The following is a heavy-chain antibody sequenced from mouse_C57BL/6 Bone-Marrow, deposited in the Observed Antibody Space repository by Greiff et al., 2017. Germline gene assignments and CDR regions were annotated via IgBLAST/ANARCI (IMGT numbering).Heavy chain of an antibody. CDR1: GYTFTSYW. D-gene: IGHD1-1*02. CDR3: ARGSYFDWYFAF. V-gene: IGHV1-72*01. CDR2: IDPNSGGT. Sequence: VQLQQPGAELVKPGASVKLSCKASGYTFTSYWMHWVKQRPGRGLAWIGRIDPNSGGTKYNEKFKSKATLTVDKPSNTAYLQVSSLTSEDSAVFFCARGSYFDWYFAFWGRGTTVTVSS. J-gene: IGHJ1*03.